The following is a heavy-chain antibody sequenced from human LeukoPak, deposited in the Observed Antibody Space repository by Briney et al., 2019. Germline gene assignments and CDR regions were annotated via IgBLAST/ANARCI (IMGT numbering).Heavy chain of an antibody. D-gene: IGHD2-21*02. CDR3: ARDSDAFCGGDCYSSY. CDR1: GLTFSSYA. V-gene: IGHV3-30-3*01. CDR2: ISYDGSNN. Sequence: PGGSLRLSCAASGLTFSSYAMHWVRQAPGKGLEWVAVISYDGSNNHYADSVKGRFTISRDNPKNTLYLQMKSLRAEDTAVYYCARDSDAFCGGDCYSSYWGQGTLVTVSS. J-gene: IGHJ4*02.